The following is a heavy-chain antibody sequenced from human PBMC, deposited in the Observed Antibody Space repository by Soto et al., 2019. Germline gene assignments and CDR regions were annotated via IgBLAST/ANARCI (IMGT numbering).Heavy chain of an antibody. CDR2: INPNSGGT. V-gene: IGHV1-2*04. Sequence: ASVKASCKASGYTFTGYYMHWVRQAPGQGLEWMGWINPNSGGTNYAQKFQGWVTMTRDTSISTAYMELSRLRSDDTAVYYCARSTVVAATPIYSGIDVWGLGTAVTVSS. D-gene: IGHD2-15*01. CDR1: GYTFTGYY. J-gene: IGHJ6*02. CDR3: ARSTVVAATPIYSGIDV.